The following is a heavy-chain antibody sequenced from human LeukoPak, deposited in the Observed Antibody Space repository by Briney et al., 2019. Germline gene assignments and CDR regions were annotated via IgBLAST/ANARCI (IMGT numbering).Heavy chain of an antibody. V-gene: IGHV3-7*01. CDR2: MKQDGREK. Sequence: PGGSLRLSCAASGVTFSSYEMTWVRQAPEKGLKWLANMKQDGREKYYVDSVMGRFTISRDNPKNSLYLQMNSLRDEDTAVYYCARDPGWYLDSGTDAFDIWGQGTMVTVSS. CDR3: ARDPGWYLDSGTDAFDI. J-gene: IGHJ3*02. CDR1: GVTFSSYE. D-gene: IGHD1-26*01.